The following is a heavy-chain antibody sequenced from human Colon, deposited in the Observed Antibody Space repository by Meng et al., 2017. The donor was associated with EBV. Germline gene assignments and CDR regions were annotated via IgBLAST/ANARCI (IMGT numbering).Heavy chain of an antibody. CDR1: GGSISRGGYY. J-gene: IGHJ4*02. D-gene: IGHD5-24*01. V-gene: IGHV4-31*03. CDR2: IYYSGST. CDR3: ARGPSRWLQFSFDY. Sequence: LQRSGLVLVNPSQTLSLPCTVSGGSISRGGYYWSWIRQHPGKGLEWIGYIYYSGSTYYNPSLKSRVTISIDTSKNQFSLKLSSVTAADTAVYYCARGPSRWLQFSFDYWGQGTLVTVSS.